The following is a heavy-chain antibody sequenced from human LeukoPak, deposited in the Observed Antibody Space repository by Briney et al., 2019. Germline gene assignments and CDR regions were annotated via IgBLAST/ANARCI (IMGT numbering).Heavy chain of an antibody. J-gene: IGHJ4*02. CDR3: AIHVTIFGVVITLGY. Sequence: ASVKVTCKASAGTFSSYAISWVRQAPGQGLEWMGGIIPIFGTANYAQTFQGRVTITTDESTSTAYMELSSLRSEDTAVYYCAIHVTIFGVVITLGYWGQGTLVTVSS. CDR1: AGTFSSYA. D-gene: IGHD3-3*01. CDR2: IIPIFGTA. V-gene: IGHV1-69*05.